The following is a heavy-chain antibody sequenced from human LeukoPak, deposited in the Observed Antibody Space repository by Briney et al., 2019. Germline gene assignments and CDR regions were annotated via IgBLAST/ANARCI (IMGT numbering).Heavy chain of an antibody. CDR3: ARIGYKYGSYYFDD. J-gene: IGHJ4*02. Sequence: SGPMLVKPTETLTLTCTVSGFSLSNAGMGVSWIRQPPGKALEWLAHIFSNDEKSYNTSLKSRLTISKDTSKSQVVRTMTGMDPVDTGTYYCARIGYKYGSYYFDDWGQGTLVTVSS. CDR2: IFSNDEK. CDR1: GFSLSNAGMG. D-gene: IGHD3-10*01. V-gene: IGHV2-26*01.